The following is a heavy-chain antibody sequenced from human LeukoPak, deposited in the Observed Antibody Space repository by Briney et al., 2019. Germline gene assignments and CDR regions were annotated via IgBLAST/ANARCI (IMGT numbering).Heavy chain of an antibody. J-gene: IGHJ4*02. CDR2: ISGSGGST. D-gene: IGHD3-10*01. CDR3: ARDYGLPPPLTGLLGY. CDR1: GFTFSSYA. V-gene: IGHV3-23*01. Sequence: PGGSLRLSCAASGFTFSSYAMSWVRQAPGKGLEWVSAISGSGGSTYYADSVKGRFTISRDNSKNTLYLQMNSLRAEDTAVYYCARDYGLPPPLTGLLGYWGQGTLVTVSS.